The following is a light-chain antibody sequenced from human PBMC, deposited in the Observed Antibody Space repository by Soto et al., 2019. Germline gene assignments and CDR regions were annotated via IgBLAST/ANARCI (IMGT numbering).Light chain of an antibody. Sequence: QSALTQPASVSGSPGQSIAISCTGTSSDVGGYIYVSWYQHHPGKAPKLMIYEVSNRPSGVSNRFSGSKSGNTASLTISGLQAEDEADYYCSSYTSSSTYGFGTGTKVTV. CDR2: EVS. CDR3: SSYTSSSTYG. CDR1: SSDVGGYIY. V-gene: IGLV2-14*01. J-gene: IGLJ1*01.